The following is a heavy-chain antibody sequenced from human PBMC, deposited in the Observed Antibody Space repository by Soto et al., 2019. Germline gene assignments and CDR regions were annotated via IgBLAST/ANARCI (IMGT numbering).Heavy chain of an antibody. CDR1: GGSISPYY. CDR2: IYYSGST. J-gene: IGHJ4*02. Sequence: SETLSLTCTVSGGSISPYYWSWIRQPPGKGLEWIGYIYYSGSTSYNPSLKSRVTISVDTSKNQFSLKVSSVTPADTAVYYCARDRGIAAAGTRPLDYFDYWGQGTLVTVSS. D-gene: IGHD6-13*01. CDR3: ARDRGIAAAGTRPLDYFDY. V-gene: IGHV4-59*01.